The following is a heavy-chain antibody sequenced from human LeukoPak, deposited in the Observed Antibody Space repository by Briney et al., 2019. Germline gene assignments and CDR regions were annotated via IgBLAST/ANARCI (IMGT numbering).Heavy chain of an antibody. Sequence: GGSLRLSCAASGFTFSSYVMHWVRQAPGKGLEYGSAISSNGGSTYYPNSVKGRFTISRDNSKNTLYLQMGSLRAEDMATYYCARSKRYCTNGICYTNGGFDHWGQGTLVAVSS. CDR3: ARSKRYCTNGICYTNGGFDH. CDR1: GFTFSSYV. J-gene: IGHJ4*02. V-gene: IGHV3-64*01. D-gene: IGHD2-8*01. CDR2: ISSNGGST.